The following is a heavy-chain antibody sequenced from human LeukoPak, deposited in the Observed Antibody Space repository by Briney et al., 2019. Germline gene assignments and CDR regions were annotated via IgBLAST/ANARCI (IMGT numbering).Heavy chain of an antibody. CDR2: IYSDNT. Sequence: GGSLRLSCTVSGFTVSSNSMSWVRQAPGKGLEWVSFIYSDNTHYSDSVKGRFTISRDNSKSTLSLQMNSLRAEDTAIYYCATYRQVLLPFESWGQGTLVTVSS. J-gene: IGHJ4*02. V-gene: IGHV3-53*01. D-gene: IGHD2-8*02. CDR1: GFTVSSNS. CDR3: ATYRQVLLPFES.